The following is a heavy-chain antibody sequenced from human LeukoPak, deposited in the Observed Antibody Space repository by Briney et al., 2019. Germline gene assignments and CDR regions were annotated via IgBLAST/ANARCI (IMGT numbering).Heavy chain of an antibody. D-gene: IGHD3-10*01. CDR2: ISAYNGNT. CDR3: ARVLLWFGESPAYFDY. Sequence: ASGKVSCKASGYTFTSYGSSWVRQAPGQGLEWMGWISAYNGNTNYAQKLQGRVSMTTDTSTSTAYMELRSLRSDDTAVYYCARVLLWFGESPAYFDYWGQGTLVTVSS. J-gene: IGHJ4*02. V-gene: IGHV1-18*01. CDR1: GYTFTSYG.